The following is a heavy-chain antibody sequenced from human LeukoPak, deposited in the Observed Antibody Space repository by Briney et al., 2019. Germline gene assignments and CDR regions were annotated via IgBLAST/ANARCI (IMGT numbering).Heavy chain of an antibody. V-gene: IGHV3-11*06. D-gene: IGHD5-18*01. CDR2: IRSSSSYT. J-gene: IGHJ4*01. CDR3: ARVNSFGFAY. CDR1: GFTFSDYY. Sequence: GGSLRLSCAASGFTFSDYYMSWIRQAPGKGREWVSYIRSSSSYTNYADSVKGRFTISRDSAKNSLYLQMTSLRAEDTAVYYCARVNSFGFAYWGPGTLVTVSS.